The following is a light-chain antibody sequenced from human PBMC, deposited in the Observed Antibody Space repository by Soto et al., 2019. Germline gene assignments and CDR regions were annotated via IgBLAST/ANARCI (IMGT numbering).Light chain of an antibody. CDR3: QQRSNWPPIT. V-gene: IGKV3-11*01. CDR2: DAS. J-gene: IGKJ5*01. Sequence: EIVMTQSPATLSVSPGERATLSCRASESVGSKVAWYQQKPGQAPRLLIYDASNRATGIPARFSGSGSGTDFTLTISSLEPEDFAVYYCQQRSNWPPITFGQGTRLEIK. CDR1: ESVGSK.